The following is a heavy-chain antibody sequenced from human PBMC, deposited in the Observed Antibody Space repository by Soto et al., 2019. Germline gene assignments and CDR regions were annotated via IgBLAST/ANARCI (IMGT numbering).Heavy chain of an antibody. CDR1: GGSFSGYY. V-gene: IGHV4-34*01. Sequence: SETLSLTCAVYGGSFSGYYWSWIRQPPGKGLEWIGEINHSGSTNYNPSLKSRVTISVDTSKNQFSLKLSSVTAADTAVYYCAGATWIQLWLNAFDIWGQGTMVTVSS. CDR2: INHSGST. J-gene: IGHJ3*02. CDR3: AGATWIQLWLNAFDI. D-gene: IGHD5-18*01.